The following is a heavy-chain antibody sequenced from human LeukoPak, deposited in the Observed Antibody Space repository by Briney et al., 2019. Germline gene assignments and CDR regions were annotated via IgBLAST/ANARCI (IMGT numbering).Heavy chain of an antibody. Sequence: LAGGSLRLSCAASGFTFSNYWMSWVRQAPGKGLEWVANIKQEGSEKNYVDSVKGRFTISRDNAKNSVYLQMNSLRVEDTAVYYCARAFMGAGDYWGRGTLVTVSS. V-gene: IGHV3-7*01. D-gene: IGHD1-26*01. CDR1: GFTFSNYW. CDR3: ARAFMGAGDY. J-gene: IGHJ4*02. CDR2: IKQEGSEK.